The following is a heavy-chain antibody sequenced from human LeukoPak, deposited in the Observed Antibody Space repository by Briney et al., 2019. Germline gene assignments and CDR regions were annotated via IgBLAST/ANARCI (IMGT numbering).Heavy chain of an antibody. D-gene: IGHD1-1*01. V-gene: IGHV3-11*01. CDR3: ARKGKPDAALEAFDI. CDR1: GFTFSGHF. CDR2: ISRTGTTL. Sequence: GGSLRLSCEASGFTFSGHFMSWIRQAPGKGLEWVSKISRTGTTLYYADSVKGRFTISRDNARNLLYLQMSSLRAEDTAVYYCARKGKPDAALEAFDIWGQGTMVTVS. J-gene: IGHJ3*02.